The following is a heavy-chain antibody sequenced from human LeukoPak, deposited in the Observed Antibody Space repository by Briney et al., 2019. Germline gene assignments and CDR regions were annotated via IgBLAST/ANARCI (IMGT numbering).Heavy chain of an antibody. CDR2: ISGSGGST. CDR1: GFTFRSYA. V-gene: IGHV3-23*01. Sequence: PGGSLRLSCEASGFTFRSYAMVWVRQAPGKGLEWVSAISGSGGSTYYADSVKGRFTISRDNSKNTLYLQMNSLRAEDTAVYYCARDGEDGDGVVDYWGQGTLVTVSS. CDR3: ARDGEDGDGVVDY. D-gene: IGHD4-17*01. J-gene: IGHJ4*02.